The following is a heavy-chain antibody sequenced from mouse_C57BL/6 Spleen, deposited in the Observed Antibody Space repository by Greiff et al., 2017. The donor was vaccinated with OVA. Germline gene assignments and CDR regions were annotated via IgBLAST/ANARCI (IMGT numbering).Heavy chain of an antibody. V-gene: IGHV1-81*01. D-gene: IGHD1-1*01. J-gene: IGHJ3*01. CDR2: IYPRSGNT. Sequence: VQLQESGAELARPGASVKLSCKASGYTFTSYGISWVKQRTGQGLEWIGEIYPRSGNTYYNEKFKGKATLTADKSSSTAYMELRSLTSEDSAVYFCARSGTTVVERGFADWGQGILVTVAA. CDR3: ARSGTTVVERGFAD. CDR1: GYTFTSYG.